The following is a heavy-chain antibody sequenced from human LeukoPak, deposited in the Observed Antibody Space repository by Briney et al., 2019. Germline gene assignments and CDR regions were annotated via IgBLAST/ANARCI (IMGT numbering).Heavy chain of an antibody. D-gene: IGHD3-10*01. CDR2: IYSGGST. V-gene: IGHV3-53*01. CDR3: AAGSYRVPNWFDP. Sequence: GGFLRLSCAASGFTVSSNYMSWVRQAPGKGLEWVSVIYSGGSTYYADSVKGRFTISRDNSKNALYLQMNSLRAEDTAVYYCAAGSYRVPNWFDPWGQGTLVTVSS. CDR1: GFTVSSNY. J-gene: IGHJ5*02.